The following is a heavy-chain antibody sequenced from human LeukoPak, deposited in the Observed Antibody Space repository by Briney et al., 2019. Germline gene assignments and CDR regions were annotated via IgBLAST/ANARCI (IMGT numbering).Heavy chain of an antibody. V-gene: IGHV3-30-3*01. Sequence: PGRSLRLSCAASGFTFSSYAMHWVRQAPGKGLEWVAVISYDGSNKYYADSVKGRFTISRDNSKNTLYLQMNSLRAEDTAVYYCARGDGYGDPDIPYYFDYWGQGTLVTVSS. CDR2: ISYDGSNK. J-gene: IGHJ4*02. CDR1: GFTFSSYA. D-gene: IGHD4-17*01. CDR3: ARGDGYGDPDIPYYFDY.